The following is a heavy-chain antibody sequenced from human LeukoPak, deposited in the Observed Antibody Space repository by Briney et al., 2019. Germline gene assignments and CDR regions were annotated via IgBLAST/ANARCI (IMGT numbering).Heavy chain of an antibody. J-gene: IGHJ4*02. D-gene: IGHD5-24*01. V-gene: IGHV3-21*01. CDR2: ISTSSSYI. Sequence: GGSLRLSCAASGFTFSSYSMSWVRQAPGKGLEWVSSISTSSSYIYYADSVKGRFTISRDNAKNSLYLQMSSLRAEDTAVYYCARVGEKAFHLWPEIDYWGQGTLVTVS. CDR1: GFTFSSYS. CDR3: ARVGEKAFHLWPEIDY.